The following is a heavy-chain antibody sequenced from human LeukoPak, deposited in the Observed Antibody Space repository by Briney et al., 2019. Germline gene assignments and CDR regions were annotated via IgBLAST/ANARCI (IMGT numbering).Heavy chain of an antibody. CDR2: ISSSSSYI. J-gene: IGHJ4*02. CDR1: GFTFSSYS. CDR3: ARVGPMTTVTTRTYFDY. V-gene: IGHV3-21*01. D-gene: IGHD4-17*01. Sequence: GGSLRLSCAASGFTFSSYSMNWVRQAPGKGLEWVSSISSSSSYIYYADSVKGRFTISRDNAKNSLYLQMNSLRAEGTAVYYCARVGPMTTVTTRTYFDYWGQGTLVTVSS.